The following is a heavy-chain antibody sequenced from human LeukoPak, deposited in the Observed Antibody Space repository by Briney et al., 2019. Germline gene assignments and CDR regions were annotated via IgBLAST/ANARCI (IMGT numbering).Heavy chain of an antibody. V-gene: IGHV3-23*01. CDR2: ISGSGSRT. J-gene: IGHJ4*02. CDR1: GFTFSSYA. D-gene: IGHD6-13*01. CDR3: ARDVGIAAAGSFDY. Sequence: GGSLRLSCAGSGFTFSSYAMSWVRQAPGKGLEWVSGISGSGSRTYYADSVRGRFTISRDNSKKTLYLQMNSLRGEDTAVYYCARDVGIAAAGSFDYWGQGTLVTVSS.